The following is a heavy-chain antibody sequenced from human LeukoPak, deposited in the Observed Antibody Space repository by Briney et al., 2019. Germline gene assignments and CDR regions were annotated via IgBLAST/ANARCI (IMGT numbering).Heavy chain of an antibody. Sequence: GGSLRLSCAASGFTFSNCAMSWVRQAPEKGLEWVSGISGSGSSTYYADSVKGRFTISRDNSENTLSLQMNSLRAEDTAVYFCVRDGSAYNFDYWGQGVLVTVSS. CDR2: ISGSGSST. V-gene: IGHV3-23*01. D-gene: IGHD5-24*01. CDR1: GFTFSNCA. CDR3: VRDGSAYNFDY. J-gene: IGHJ4*02.